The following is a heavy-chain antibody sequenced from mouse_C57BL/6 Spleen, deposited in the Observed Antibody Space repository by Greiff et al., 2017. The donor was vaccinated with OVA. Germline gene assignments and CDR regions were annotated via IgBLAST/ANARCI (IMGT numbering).Heavy chain of an antibody. J-gene: IGHJ2*01. D-gene: IGHD2-4*01. CDR1: GYTFTDSY. CDR2: IYPGSGNT. Sequence: QVQLQQSGAELVRPGASVKLSCKASGYTFTDSYINWVKQRPGQGLEWIARIYPGSGNTYYNEKFKGKATLTAEKSSSTAYMQLSSLTSEDSAVYFCARGGLRGSLDYWGQGTTLTVSS. V-gene: IGHV1-76*01. CDR3: ARGGLRGSLDY.